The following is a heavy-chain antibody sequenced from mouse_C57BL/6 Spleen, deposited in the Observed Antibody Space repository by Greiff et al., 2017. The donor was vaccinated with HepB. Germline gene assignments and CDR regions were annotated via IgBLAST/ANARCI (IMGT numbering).Heavy chain of an antibody. CDR2: IHPNSGST. CDR1: GYTFTSYW. J-gene: IGHJ1*03. V-gene: IGHV1-64*01. Sequence: QVHVKQPGAELVKPGASVKLSCKASGYTFTSYWMHWVKQRPGQGLEWIGMIHPNSGSTNYNEKFKSKATLTVDKSSSTAYMQLSSLTSEDSAVYYCASGLRPWYFDVWGTGTTVTVSS. CDR3: ASGLRPWYFDV. D-gene: IGHD2-4*01.